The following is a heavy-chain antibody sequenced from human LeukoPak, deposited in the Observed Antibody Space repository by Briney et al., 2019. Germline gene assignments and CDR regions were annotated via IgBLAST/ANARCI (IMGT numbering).Heavy chain of an antibody. CDR2: VNQGGTQK. Sequence: GGSLRLSCAASGFTFSTQWMSWVRQAPGKGLEWVAIVNQGGTQKYYVDSVKGRFTISRDNAENSLYLQMNSLRAEDTAVYYCAKDMWDYYGSGSYYNGIDYWGQGTLVTVSS. D-gene: IGHD3-10*01. J-gene: IGHJ4*02. CDR1: GFTFSTQW. CDR3: AKDMWDYYGSGSYYNGIDY. V-gene: IGHV3-7*01.